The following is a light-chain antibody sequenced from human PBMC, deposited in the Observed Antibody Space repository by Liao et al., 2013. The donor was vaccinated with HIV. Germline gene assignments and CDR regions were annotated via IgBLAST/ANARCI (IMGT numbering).Light chain of an antibody. CDR1: ALPKQQ. V-gene: IGLV3-21*02. Sequence: SYELTQPPSMSVSPGQTARITCSGDALPKQQVYWYQQKPGQAPVLVIYYDSDRPSGIPERFSGSNSGNTATLTISRVEAGDEADYYCQVWDSSSDHPYVFGTGTKVTVL. CDR3: QVWDSSSDHPYV. J-gene: IGLJ1*01. CDR2: YDS.